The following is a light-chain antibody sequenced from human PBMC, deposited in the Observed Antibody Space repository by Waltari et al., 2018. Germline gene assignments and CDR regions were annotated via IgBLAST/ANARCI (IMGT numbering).Light chain of an antibody. V-gene: IGLV1-47*01. Sequence: LLTLPPSASGTPGQRVTISRSGSRTHIGSMNVYSHQHLPGTAPKLLTYRNNQRPSGVPGRFSGSKSDTSASLAISGLRSEDEADYYCAAWDASLSAWLFGGGTKVTVL. CDR2: RNN. CDR3: AAWDASLSAWL. CDR1: RTHIGSMN. J-gene: IGLJ3*02.